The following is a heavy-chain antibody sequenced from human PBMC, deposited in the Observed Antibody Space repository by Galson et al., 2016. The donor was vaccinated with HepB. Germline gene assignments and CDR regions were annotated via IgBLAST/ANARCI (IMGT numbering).Heavy chain of an antibody. J-gene: IGHJ4*02. Sequence: SLRLSCAASGFTFSSYWMHWVRQAPGKGLVWVSRINGDGSSTTYADSVKGRFTTSRDNAKNTLYLQMNSLRAGDTAVYYCAVGSDPLDYWGQGTLVTVSS. CDR1: GFTFSSYW. CDR2: INGDGSST. D-gene: IGHD1-26*01. V-gene: IGHV3-74*01. CDR3: AVGSDPLDY.